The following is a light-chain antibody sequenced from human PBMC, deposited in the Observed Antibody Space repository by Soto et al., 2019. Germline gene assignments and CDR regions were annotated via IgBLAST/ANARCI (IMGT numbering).Light chain of an antibody. V-gene: IGLV2-23*01. CDR2: EDD. J-gene: IGLJ7*01. CDR1: SSDVGNYNL. CDR3: CSHLGSSPV. Sequence: QSVLTQPASVSGSPGQSITISCTGVSSDVGNYNLVSWYQQHPAKAPKLIIYEDDKRPSGVSNRFSGSKSGDTASLTISGLQAADEADYSCCSHLGSSPVFGGGTQLTVL.